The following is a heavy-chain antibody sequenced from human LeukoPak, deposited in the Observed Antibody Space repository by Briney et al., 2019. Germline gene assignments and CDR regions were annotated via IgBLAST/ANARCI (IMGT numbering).Heavy chain of an antibody. J-gene: IGHJ6*03. CDR1: GFTFSSYS. CDR3: ARMQTYYDFWSGIIRRPYYYYMDV. CDR2: ISSSSSYI. Sequence: PGGSLRLSCAASGFTFSSYSMNWVRQAPGKGLEWVSSISSSSSYIYYADSVKGRFTISRDNAKNSLYLQMNSLRAEDTAVYYCARMQTYYDFWSGIIRRPYYYYMDVWGKGTTVTVSS. D-gene: IGHD3-3*01. V-gene: IGHV3-21*01.